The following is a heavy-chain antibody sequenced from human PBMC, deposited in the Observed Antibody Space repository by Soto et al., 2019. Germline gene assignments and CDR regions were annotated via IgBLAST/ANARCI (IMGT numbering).Heavy chain of an antibody. CDR2: IGGIGGNT. CDR3: AKDRGGGPAPESFQD. D-gene: IGHD3-10*01. V-gene: IGHV3-23*01. Sequence: EVQLLESGGGLVQPGRSLRLSCAASGFTFSNYAMNWVRQAPGKGLEWVSSIGGIGGNTYYADSVKGRFTISRDNSKNMLYLQMNSLRTEDTAIYYCAKDRGGGPAPESFQDWGQGTLVTVSS. J-gene: IGHJ1*01. CDR1: GFTFSNYA.